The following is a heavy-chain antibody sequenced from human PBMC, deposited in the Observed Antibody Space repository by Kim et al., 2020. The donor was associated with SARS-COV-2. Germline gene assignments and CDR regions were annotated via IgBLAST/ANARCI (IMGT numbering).Heavy chain of an antibody. CDR1: GGTFSSYA. CDR2: IIPILGIA. V-gene: IGHV1-69*04. D-gene: IGHD3-9*01. Sequence: SVKVSCKASGGTFSSYAISWVRQAPGQGLEWMGRIIPILGIANYAQKFQGRVTITADKSTSTAYMELSSLRSEDTAVYYCARGADILTGYYPPYYYYGMDVWGQGTTVTVSS. CDR3: ARGADILTGYYPPYYYYGMDV. J-gene: IGHJ6*02.